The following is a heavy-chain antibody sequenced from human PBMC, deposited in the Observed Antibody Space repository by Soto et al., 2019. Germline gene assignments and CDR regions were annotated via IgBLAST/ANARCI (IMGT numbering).Heavy chain of an antibody. D-gene: IGHD1-26*01. J-gene: IGHJ2*01. CDR3: ARGGSLYWYFDL. CDR1: RYTITSYA. V-gene: IGHV1-3*01. Sequence: ASVKVSCKASRYTITSYARHWVRQAPGQRLEWMGWINAGNGNTKYSQKFQGRVTITRDTSASTAYMELSSLRSEDTAVYYCARGGSLYWYFDLWGRGTLVTVSS. CDR2: INAGNGNT.